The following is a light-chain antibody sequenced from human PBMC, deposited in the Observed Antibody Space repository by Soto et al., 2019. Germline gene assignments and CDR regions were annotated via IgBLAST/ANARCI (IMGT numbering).Light chain of an antibody. CDR2: AVS. Sequence: DIQLTQSPSFLSASVGDSVTITCRASQAIPSYIAWYQQKPGKAPKLLIYAVSTLQSGVPSRFSGRGFGTEFTLTISSLQPEDFATYYCQQPNSYPPFTVGPGTKVDVK. J-gene: IGKJ3*01. V-gene: IGKV1-9*01. CDR3: QQPNSYPPFT. CDR1: QAIPSY.